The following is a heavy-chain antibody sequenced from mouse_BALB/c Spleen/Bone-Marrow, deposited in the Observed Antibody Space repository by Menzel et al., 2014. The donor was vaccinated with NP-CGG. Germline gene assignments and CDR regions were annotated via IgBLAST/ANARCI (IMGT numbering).Heavy chain of an antibody. D-gene: IGHD2-4*01. V-gene: IGHV5-17*02. CDR1: GFTFSSFG. CDR3: ARKGALITHYYAMDY. J-gene: IGHJ4*01. Sequence: EVKLVESGGGLVQPGGSRKLSCAASGFTFSSFGMHWVRQAPEKGLEWVAYISSGSSTIYYADTVKGRFTISRDNPKNTLFLQMTSLRSEDTAMDYCARKGALITHYYAMDYWGQGTSVAVSS. CDR2: ISSGSSTI.